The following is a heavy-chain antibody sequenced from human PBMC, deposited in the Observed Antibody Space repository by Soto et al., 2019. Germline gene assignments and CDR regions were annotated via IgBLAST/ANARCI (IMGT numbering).Heavy chain of an antibody. CDR3: ARGEAGTFDP. J-gene: IGHJ5*02. Sequence: EVQLVESGGGLVKPGGSLRLSCAASGFTFSSYSMNWVRQAPGKGLEWVSSISSSSSYIYYADSVKGRFTISRDNAKNSLYMQMNSLRAEDTAVYYCARGEAGTFDPWGQGTLVTVSS. V-gene: IGHV3-21*01. CDR1: GFTFSSYS. CDR2: ISSSSSYI.